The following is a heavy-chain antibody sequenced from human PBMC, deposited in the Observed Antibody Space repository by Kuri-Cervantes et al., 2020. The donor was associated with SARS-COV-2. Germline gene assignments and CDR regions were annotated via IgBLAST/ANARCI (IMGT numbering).Heavy chain of an antibody. CDR2: IRYDGSNR. D-gene: IGHD1-7*01. Sequence: GESLKISCAASGFTFSSYGMHWVRQAPGKGLEWVAVIRYDGSNRYYVDSVKGRFTISRDNSKNTLYLQMNSLRAEDTAVYYCAAELVAAYGMDVWGQGTTVTVSS. V-gene: IGHV3-30*02. CDR3: AAELVAAYGMDV. J-gene: IGHJ6*02. CDR1: GFTFSSYG.